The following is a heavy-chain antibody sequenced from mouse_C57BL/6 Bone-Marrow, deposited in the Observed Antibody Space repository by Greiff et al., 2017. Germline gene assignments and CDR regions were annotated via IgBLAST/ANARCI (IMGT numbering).Heavy chain of an antibody. D-gene: IGHD1-1*01. CDR2: ISYDGSN. Sequence: VQLQQSGPGLVKPSQSLSLTCSVTGYSITSGYYWNWIRQFPGNKLEWMGYISYDGSNNYNPSLKNRISITRYTSKNQFFLKLNSVTTEDTATYYCARDGRGPYWYFDVWGTGTTVTVSS. CDR3: ARDGRGPYWYFDV. V-gene: IGHV3-6*01. CDR1: GYSITSGYY. J-gene: IGHJ1*03.